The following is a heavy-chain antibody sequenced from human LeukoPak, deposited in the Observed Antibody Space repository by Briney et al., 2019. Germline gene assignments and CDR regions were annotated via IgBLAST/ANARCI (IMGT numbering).Heavy chain of an antibody. V-gene: IGHV1-69*13. CDR3: ARASESQEAFDY. J-gene: IGHJ4*02. CDR2: VIPIFGTA. Sequence: SVKVSCKASGGTFSSYAISWVRQAPGQGLEWMGGVIPIFGTANYAQKFQGRVTITADESTSTAYMELSSLRSEDTAVYYCARASESQEAFDYWGQGTLVTVSS. CDR1: GGTFSSYA.